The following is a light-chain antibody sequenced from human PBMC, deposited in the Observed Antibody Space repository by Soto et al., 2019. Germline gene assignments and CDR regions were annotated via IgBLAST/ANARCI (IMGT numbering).Light chain of an antibody. CDR2: EGS. Sequence: QSVLTQPASVSGSPGQWITISCTGTSSDVGNYNLVSWYQQHPGKAPKLMIYEGSKRPSGVSNRFSGSKSGNTASLTISGLQAEDEADYYCCSYAGSTTFRVLFGGGTKLTVL. CDR3: CSYAGSTTFRVL. J-gene: IGLJ2*01. V-gene: IGLV2-23*03. CDR1: SSDVGNYNL.